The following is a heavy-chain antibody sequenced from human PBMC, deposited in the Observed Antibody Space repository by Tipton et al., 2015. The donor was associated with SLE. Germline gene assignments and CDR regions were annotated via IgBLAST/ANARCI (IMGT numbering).Heavy chain of an antibody. D-gene: IGHD1-26*01. V-gene: IGHV4-39*01. CDR2: IYYSGST. CDR1: GGSTRSSSYY. J-gene: IGHJ3*02. CDR3: ARHRGGSYYRAFDI. Sequence: TLSLTCTVSGGSTRSSSYYWGWIRQPPGKGLEWIGSIYYSGSTYYNPSLKSRVTISVDTSKNQFSLKLSSVTAADTAVYYCARHRGGSYYRAFDIWGQGTMVTVSS.